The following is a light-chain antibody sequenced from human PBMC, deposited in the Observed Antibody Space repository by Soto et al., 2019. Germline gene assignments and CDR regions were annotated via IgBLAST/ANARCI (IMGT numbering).Light chain of an antibody. Sequence: EIVLTQSPGTLSLSPGERATLSCRASQSVSSRSLAWYQQKPGQAPRLLLYGSSSRATGVPDRFSGSGSGTDFTRTISRLEPEDFAVYYCQQYGSSPETFGQGTKVEIK. V-gene: IGKV3-20*01. CDR3: QQYGSSPET. J-gene: IGKJ1*01. CDR1: QSVSSRS. CDR2: GSS.